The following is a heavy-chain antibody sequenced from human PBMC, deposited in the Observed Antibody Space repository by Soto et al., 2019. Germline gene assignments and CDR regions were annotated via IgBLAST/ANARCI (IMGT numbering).Heavy chain of an antibody. CDR3: AMSLYSGDYYHLNY. V-gene: IGHV3-30*03. D-gene: IGHD1-26*01. CDR1: GFTFRSYG. Sequence: QVQLVESGGGVVQPGRSLRLSCAASGFTFRSYGMHWVRQAPGKGLEWVTVISYDGSNQDYADSVKGRFTISRDNSKNTLYLQMNSLRAEDTAVFYCAMSLYSGDYYHLNYWGQGTLVTVSS. CDR2: ISYDGSNQ. J-gene: IGHJ4*02.